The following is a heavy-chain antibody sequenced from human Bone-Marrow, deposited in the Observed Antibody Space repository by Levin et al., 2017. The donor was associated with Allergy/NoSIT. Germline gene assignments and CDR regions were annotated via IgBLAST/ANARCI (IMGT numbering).Heavy chain of an antibody. Sequence: GGSLRLSCVDSGFGVSGYEMNWVRQAPGKGLEWVSYISGSGTSVHYANSVKGRFTISRDSAKNSLYLQMHSLRAEDTAVYYCASGGDYTSFDYWGQGTLVTVSS. CDR1: GFGVSGYE. J-gene: IGHJ4*02. D-gene: IGHD4-17*01. V-gene: IGHV3-48*03. CDR3: ASGGDYTSFDY. CDR2: ISGSGTSV.